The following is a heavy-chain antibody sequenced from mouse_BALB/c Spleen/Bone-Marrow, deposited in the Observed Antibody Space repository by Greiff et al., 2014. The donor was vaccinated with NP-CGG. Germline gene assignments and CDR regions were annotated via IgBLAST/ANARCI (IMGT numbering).Heavy chain of an antibody. D-gene: IGHD2-4*01. CDR2: INPSNGRT. CDR3: ARERYDYDWKDY. V-gene: IGHV1S81*02. J-gene: IGHJ2*01. CDR1: GYTFTSYW. Sequence: QVQLQQSGAELVKPGASVKLSCKASGYTFTSYWMHWVKQRPGQGLEWIGEINPSNGRTNCNEKFKSKATLTVDKSSSTAYMQLSSLTSEDSAVYYCARERYDYDWKDYWGQGTTLTVSS.